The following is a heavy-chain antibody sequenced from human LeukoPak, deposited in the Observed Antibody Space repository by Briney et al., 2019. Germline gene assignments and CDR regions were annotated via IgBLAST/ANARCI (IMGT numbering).Heavy chain of an antibody. CDR2: IYYSGST. Sequence: SETLSLTCTVSGGSISSYYWSWIRQPPGEGLEWIGYIYYSGSTNYNPSLKSRVTISVDTSKNQSSLKLSSVTAADTAVYYCARLSDIVVVPAATPLFDYWGQGTLVTVSS. V-gene: IGHV4-59*08. CDR1: GGSISSYY. J-gene: IGHJ4*02. CDR3: ARLSDIVVVPAATPLFDY. D-gene: IGHD2-2*01.